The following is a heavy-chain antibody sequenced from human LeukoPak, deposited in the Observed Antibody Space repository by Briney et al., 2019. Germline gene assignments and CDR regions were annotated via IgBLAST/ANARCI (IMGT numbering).Heavy chain of an antibody. CDR1: GFAFSSYN. V-gene: IGHV3-48*02. Sequence: VGSLRLSCAASGFAFSSYNMNWVRQAPGKGLEWISYIGSSGSPTHYADSVGGRFTISRDNAKNSLYLQMNSLRDEDTAVYFCARRPYSDTSGRLSDVWGQGTTVTVSS. D-gene: IGHD3-22*01. J-gene: IGHJ6*02. CDR2: IGSSGSPT. CDR3: ARRPYSDTSGRLSDV.